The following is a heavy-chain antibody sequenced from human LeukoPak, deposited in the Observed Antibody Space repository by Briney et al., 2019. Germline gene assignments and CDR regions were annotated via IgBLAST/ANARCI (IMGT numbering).Heavy chain of an antibody. CDR2: ITGSGGST. Sequence: GGSLRLSCAASGFTFSTYAMSWVRQAPGKGLEWVSVITGSGGSTYHADSVKGWFTISRDNSKNTLYLQMNSLRAEDTAVYFCATNGGYSFHYFDYWGQGTLVTVSS. J-gene: IGHJ4*02. CDR3: ATNGGYSFHYFDY. V-gene: IGHV3-23*01. D-gene: IGHD4-23*01. CDR1: GFTFSTYA.